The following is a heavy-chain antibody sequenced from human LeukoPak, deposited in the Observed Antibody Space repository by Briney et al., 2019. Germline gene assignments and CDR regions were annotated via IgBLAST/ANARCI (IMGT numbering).Heavy chain of an antibody. D-gene: IGHD3-9*01. J-gene: IGHJ4*02. Sequence: GGSLRLSCEVSGLISSSYAMSWVRQAPGKGLEWVSGIPGRGGNTFYADSVKGRFTISRDNSKNTLYLQMNSLRADDTAVYYCVKDVLSYDILTGSAYWGPGTLVTVSP. CDR2: IPGRGGNT. V-gene: IGHV3-23*01. CDR1: GLISSSYA. CDR3: VKDVLSYDILTGSAY.